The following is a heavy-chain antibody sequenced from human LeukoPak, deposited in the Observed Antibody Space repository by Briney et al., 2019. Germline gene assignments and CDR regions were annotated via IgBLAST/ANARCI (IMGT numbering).Heavy chain of an antibody. D-gene: IGHD3-22*01. Sequence: GASVKVSCKASGYTFTSCYMHWVRQAPGQGLEWMGIINSSGGSTSYAQKFQGRVTMTRDTSTSTVYMELSSLRSEDTAVYYCARPKRYYYDSSGYYHGDHFDYWGQGTLVTVSS. CDR1: GYTFTSCY. CDR2: INSSGGST. CDR3: ARPKRYYYDSSGYYHGDHFDY. J-gene: IGHJ4*02. V-gene: IGHV1-46*01.